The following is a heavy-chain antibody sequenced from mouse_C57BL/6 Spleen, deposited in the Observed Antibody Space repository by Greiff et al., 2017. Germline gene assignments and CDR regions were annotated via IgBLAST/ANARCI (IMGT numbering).Heavy chain of an antibody. CDR1: GFNIKVYS. D-gene: IGHD1-1*01. CDR3: TQCSSYVSY. J-gene: IGHJ3*01. Sequence: VQLQQSGAELVRPGASVKLSCTASGFNIKVYSMHWVKQRPEQGLEWIGRIDPEDGDTEYAPKFQGKATLTADTSSNTAYLQLSSLTSEDTAVYYCTQCSSYVSYWGQGALVSVAA. CDR2: IDPEDGDT. V-gene: IGHV14-1*01.